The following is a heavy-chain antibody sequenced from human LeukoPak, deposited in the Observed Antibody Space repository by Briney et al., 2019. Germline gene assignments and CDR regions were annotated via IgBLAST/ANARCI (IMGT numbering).Heavy chain of an antibody. Sequence: SVKVSCKASGYTFTTYGISWVRQAPGQGLEWMGGIIPIFGTANYAQKFQGRVTITADESTSTAYMELSSLRSEDTAVYYCATYYYGSGISSLDYWGQGTLVTVSS. V-gene: IGHV1-69*13. J-gene: IGHJ4*02. CDR2: IIPIFGTA. CDR3: ATYYYGSGISSLDY. CDR1: GYTFTTYG. D-gene: IGHD3-10*01.